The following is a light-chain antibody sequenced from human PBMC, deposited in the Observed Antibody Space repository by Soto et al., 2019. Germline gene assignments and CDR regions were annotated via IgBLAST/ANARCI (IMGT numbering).Light chain of an antibody. J-gene: IGLJ1*01. V-gene: IGLV2-14*01. CDR1: SSDVGGYNY. CDR2: DVT. Sequence: QSALTQPASVSGSRGQSISISCTGTSSDVGGYNYVSWYQQHPVKAPKLMIYDVTNRPLGVSDRFSGSKSGNTASLTISGLQAEDEADYYCSSYTSSSTPYVFGTGTKVTVL. CDR3: SSYTSSSTPYV.